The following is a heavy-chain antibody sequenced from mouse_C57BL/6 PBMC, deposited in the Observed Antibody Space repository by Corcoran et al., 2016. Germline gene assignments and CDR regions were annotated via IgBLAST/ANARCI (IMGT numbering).Heavy chain of an antibody. V-gene: IGHV1-26*01. D-gene: IGHD3-3*01. Sequence: EVQLQQSGPELVKPRASVKISCKASGYTFTDYYMNWVKQSHGKSLEWIGDINPNNGGTSYNQKFKGKATLTVDKSSSTAYMELRSLTSEDSAVYYCARRAPWFAYWGQGTLVTVSA. J-gene: IGHJ3*01. CDR2: INPNNGGT. CDR3: ARRAPWFAY. CDR1: GYTFTDYY.